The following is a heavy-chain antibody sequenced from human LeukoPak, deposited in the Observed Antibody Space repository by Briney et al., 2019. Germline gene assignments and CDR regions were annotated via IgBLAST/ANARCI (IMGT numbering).Heavy chain of an antibody. D-gene: IGHD6-13*01. CDR1: GYTFTIYG. Sequence: ASVTVSFTASGYTFTIYGISWVRQAPGQGLEWMGWISAYNGNTNYAQKLQGRVTMTTDTSTSTAYMELRSLRSDDTAVYYCAREGYSSSWYGLYYFDYWGQGTLVTVSS. CDR3: AREGYSSSWYGLYYFDY. CDR2: ISAYNGNT. V-gene: IGHV1-18*01. J-gene: IGHJ4*02.